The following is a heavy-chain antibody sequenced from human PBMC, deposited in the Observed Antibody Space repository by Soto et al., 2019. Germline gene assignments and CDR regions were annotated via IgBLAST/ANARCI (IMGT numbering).Heavy chain of an antibody. J-gene: IGHJ4*02. V-gene: IGHV3-23*01. CDR2: ISGSGGST. CDR1: GFTFSSYA. D-gene: IGHD6-13*01. CDR3: AKVYMAAAGTLFSRPFDY. Sequence: VQLLESGGGLVQPGGSLRLSCAASGFTFSSYAMSWVRQAPGKGLEWVSAISGSGGSTYYADSVKGRFTISRDNSKNTLYLQMNSLRAEDTAVYYCAKVYMAAAGTLFSRPFDYWGQGTLVTVSS.